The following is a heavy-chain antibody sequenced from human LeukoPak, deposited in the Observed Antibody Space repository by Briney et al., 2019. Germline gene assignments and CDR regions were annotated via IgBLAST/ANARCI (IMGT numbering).Heavy chain of an antibody. CDR1: GFTFGDYA. CDR3: TRLDSGYSYGHDAFDI. J-gene: IGHJ3*02. CDR2: IRSKAYGGTT. Sequence: GGSLRLSCTASGFTFGDYAMSWVRQAPGKGLEWVGFIRSKAYGGTTEYAASVKGRFTISRDDSKSIAYLQMNSLKTEDTAVYYCTRLDSGYSYGHDAFDIWGQGTMVTVSP. V-gene: IGHV3-49*04. D-gene: IGHD5-18*01.